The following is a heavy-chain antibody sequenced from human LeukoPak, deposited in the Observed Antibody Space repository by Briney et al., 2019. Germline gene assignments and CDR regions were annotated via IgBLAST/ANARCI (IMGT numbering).Heavy chain of an antibody. CDR2: IYYSGCT. J-gene: IGHJ6*02. V-gene: IGHV4-59*01. Sequence: PSETLSLTCTVSGGSISSYYWSWIRQPPGKGLEWIGYIYYSGCTNYNPSLKSRVTISVDTSKNQFSLKLSSVTAADTAVYYCARGRLNVATTYYYYYGMDVWGQGTTVTVSS. CDR3: ARGRLNVATTYYYYYGMDV. CDR1: GGSISSYY. D-gene: IGHD5-12*01.